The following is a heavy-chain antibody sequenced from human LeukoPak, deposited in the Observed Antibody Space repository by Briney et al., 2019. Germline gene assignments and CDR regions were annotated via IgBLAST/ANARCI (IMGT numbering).Heavy chain of an antibody. J-gene: IGHJ3*02. CDR1: GGSLSGYY. Sequence: SESLSLTCAVYGGSLSGYYWSWIRQPPGKGLEWIGEINHSGRTNNNPSRRSRVTISVDTSKNQFSLKLSSVTAADTTVYYCARPCSGWRFDAFEIWGQGTMVTVSS. CDR3: ARPCSGWRFDAFEI. D-gene: IGHD6-19*01. V-gene: IGHV4-34*01. CDR2: INHSGRT.